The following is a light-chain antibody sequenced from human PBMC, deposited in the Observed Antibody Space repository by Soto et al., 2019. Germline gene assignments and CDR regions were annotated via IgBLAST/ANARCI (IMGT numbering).Light chain of an antibody. CDR2: EVR. J-gene: IGLJ2*01. V-gene: IGLV2-14*01. CDR3: SSYTSSSTPVV. Sequence: QSALTQPASVYGSPGQSITISCTGTSSDVGGYNYVSWYQQHPGKAPKLMIYEVRNRPSGVSNRFSGSKSGNTASLTISGLQAEDEADYYCSSYTSSSTPVVFGGGTKLTVL. CDR1: SSDVGGYNY.